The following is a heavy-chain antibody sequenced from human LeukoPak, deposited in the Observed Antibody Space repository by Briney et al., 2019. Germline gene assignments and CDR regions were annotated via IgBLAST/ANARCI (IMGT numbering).Heavy chain of an antibody. V-gene: IGHV3-74*01. Sequence: GGSLRLSCVASGFTFSTYWMHWVRQAPGKGLVWVSRINSDGRSTSYADSVKGRFTISRDNAKNTLYLQMNSLRAEDTAVYYCVRIVGVPTADNYWGQGTLVTVSS. CDR2: INSDGRST. D-gene: IGHD2-2*01. J-gene: IGHJ4*02. CDR3: VRIVGVPTADNY. CDR1: GFTFSTYW.